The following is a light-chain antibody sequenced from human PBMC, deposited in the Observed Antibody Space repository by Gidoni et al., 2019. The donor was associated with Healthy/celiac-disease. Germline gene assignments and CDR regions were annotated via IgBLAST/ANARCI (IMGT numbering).Light chain of an antibody. CDR1: QSISSY. V-gene: IGKV1-39*01. J-gene: IGKJ1*01. Sequence: IQMTQSPSSLSASVGDRVTITCRASQSISSYLNWYQQKPGKAPKLLIYAASSLQSGVPSRFNGSGSGTDFTLTISSLQPEDFATYYCQQSYGTPRTFGQGTKVEIK. CDR2: AAS. CDR3: QQSYGTPRT.